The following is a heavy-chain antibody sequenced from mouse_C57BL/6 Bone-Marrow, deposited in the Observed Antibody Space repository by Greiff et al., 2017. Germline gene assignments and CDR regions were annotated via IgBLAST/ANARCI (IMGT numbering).Heavy chain of an antibody. CDR3: ARLRPDY. V-gene: IGHV5-6*01. CDR1: GFTFSSYG. CDR2: ISSGGSYT. J-gene: IGHJ2*01. D-gene: IGHD2-12*01. Sequence: EVMLVESGGDLVKPGGSLKLSCAASGFTFSSYGMSWVRQTPDKRLEWVATISSGGSYTYYPDSVKGRFTISRDNAKNTLSLQMSSLKSEDTAMYYCARLRPDYWGQGTTLTVSS.